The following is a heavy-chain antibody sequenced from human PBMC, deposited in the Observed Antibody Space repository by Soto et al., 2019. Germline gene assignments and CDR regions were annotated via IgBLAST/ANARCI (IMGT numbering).Heavy chain of an antibody. CDR3: ARGGGVGVAGSAAFDM. V-gene: IGHV1-2*02. CDR1: GYPVTAYY. CDR2: INPATGAA. Sequence: QLHLVHSGAVVKKPGASVTVSCSASGYPVTAYYMHWVRQAPGRGLGWMGGINPATGAAKYTQTCQGRVPITRDTSTSTVFMEMSGLTSADTALFYCARGGGVGVAGSAAFDMWGQGTLVTVSS. J-gene: IGHJ3*02. D-gene: IGHD3-3*01.